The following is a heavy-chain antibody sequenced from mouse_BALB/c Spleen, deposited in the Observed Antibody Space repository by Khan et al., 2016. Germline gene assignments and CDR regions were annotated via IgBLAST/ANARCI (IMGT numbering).Heavy chain of an antibody. CDR1: EYEFPSHD. J-gene: IGHJ3*01. Sequence: EVELVESGGGLVQPGESLKLSCESNEYEFPSHDMSWVRKTPEKRLELVAAINSDGGSTYYPDTMERRFIITRDNTKKTLYLQMSSLRSEDTALFCCARNYSGHFWFAYWGQGTLVTVSA. CDR2: INSDGGST. V-gene: IGHV5-2*01. CDR3: ARNYSGHFWFAY. D-gene: IGHD2-1*01.